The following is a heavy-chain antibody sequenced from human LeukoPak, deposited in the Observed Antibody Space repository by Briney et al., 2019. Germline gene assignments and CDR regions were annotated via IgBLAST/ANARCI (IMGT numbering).Heavy chain of an antibody. CDR2: ISAYNGNT. D-gene: IGHD6-19*01. CDR3: ARDSIPYSSFDY. V-gene: IGHV1-18*01. Sequence: ASVKVSCKASGYTFISYGISWVRQAPGQGLEWMGRISAYNGNTNYAQKLQGRVTMTTDTSTSTAYMELRSLRSDDTAVYYCARDSIPYSSFDYWGQGTLVTVSS. J-gene: IGHJ4*02. CDR1: GYTFISYG.